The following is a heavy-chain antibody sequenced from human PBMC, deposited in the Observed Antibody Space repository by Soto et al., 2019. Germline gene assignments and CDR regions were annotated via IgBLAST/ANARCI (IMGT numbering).Heavy chain of an antibody. Sequence: ASVKVSCKAFGYTFTSYAIHWVRQAPGQRLEWMGWINAGNGNTNYSQKFQGRVTITTDTSTSTAYMELRSLRSDDTAVYYCARADPDYDSSGYYRNDAFDIWGQGTMVTVSS. D-gene: IGHD3-22*01. CDR1: GYTFTSYA. CDR2: INAGNGNT. CDR3: ARADPDYDSSGYYRNDAFDI. J-gene: IGHJ3*02. V-gene: IGHV1-3*01.